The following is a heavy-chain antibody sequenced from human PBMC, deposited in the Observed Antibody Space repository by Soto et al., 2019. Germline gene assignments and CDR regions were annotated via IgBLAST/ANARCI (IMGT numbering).Heavy chain of an antibody. Sequence: QVQLQESGPGLVKPSETLSLTCTVSGGSISSYYWSWIRQPPGKGLEWIGYIYYSGSTNYNPSLTSRVTISVDTSKNQFSLKLSSVTAADTAVYYCARDKGMVHGGYYYYGMDVWGQGTTVTVSS. CDR3: ARDKGMVHGGYYYYGMDV. D-gene: IGHD3-10*01. J-gene: IGHJ6*02. V-gene: IGHV4-59*01. CDR2: IYYSGST. CDR1: GGSISSYY.